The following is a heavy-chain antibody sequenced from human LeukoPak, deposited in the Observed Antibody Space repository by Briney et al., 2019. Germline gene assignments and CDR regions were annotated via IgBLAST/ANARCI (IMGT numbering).Heavy chain of an antibody. J-gene: IGHJ5*02. CDR1: GFTFSRYS. Sequence: PGGSLRLPCAASGFTFSRYSMNWVRQAPGKGLEWVSSISTSSSYIYYADSVKGRFTISRDNAKNSLYLQMNSLRAEDTAVYYCAHQPWFGELQPFDPWGQGTLVTVSS. CDR2: ISTSSSYI. D-gene: IGHD3-10*01. CDR3: AHQPWFGELQPFDP. V-gene: IGHV3-21*01.